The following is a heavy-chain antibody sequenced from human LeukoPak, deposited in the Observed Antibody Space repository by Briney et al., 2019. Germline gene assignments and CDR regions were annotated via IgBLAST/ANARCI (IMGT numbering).Heavy chain of an antibody. J-gene: IGHJ4*02. CDR2: IYSGGST. CDR1: GFTVSSNY. D-gene: IGHD6-13*01. CDR3: ARDQRIAGTGGFGY. Sequence: GGSLRLSCAASGFTVSSNYMSWVRQAPGKGLEWVSVIYSGGSTYYADSVKGRFTISRDNSKNTLYLQMNSLRAEDTAVYYCARDQRIAGTGGFGYWGQGTLVTVSS. V-gene: IGHV3-66*01.